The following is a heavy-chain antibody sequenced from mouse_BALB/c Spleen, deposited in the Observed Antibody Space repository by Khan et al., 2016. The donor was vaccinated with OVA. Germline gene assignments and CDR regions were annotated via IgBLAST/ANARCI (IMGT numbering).Heavy chain of an antibody. V-gene: IGHV5-9-1*01. J-gene: IGHJ3*01. D-gene: IGHD2-1*01. Sequence: EVELVESGGVLVEPGGSLKLSCAASGFTFSSFVMSWVRQTPEERLGWVATISSAATYTYYPDSVKGRFTISRDNAKNTLYLQMNSLRSDDTDIYYCANGNYGWFAYWGQGTLGTVST. CDR2: ISSAATYT. CDR1: GFTFSSFV. CDR3: ANGNYGWFAY.